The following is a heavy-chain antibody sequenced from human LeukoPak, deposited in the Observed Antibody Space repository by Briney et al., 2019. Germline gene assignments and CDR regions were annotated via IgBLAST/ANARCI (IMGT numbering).Heavy chain of an antibody. V-gene: IGHV3-23*01. CDR1: GFTFSSYA. CDR3: GPGDAFDI. J-gene: IGHJ3*02. CDR2: ISGSGGST. Sequence: GALRLSCAASGFTFSSYAMSWVRQAPGKGLEWVSAISGSGGSTYYADSVKGRFTISRDNSKNTLFLQMNSLRVEDTAMYYCGPGDAFDIWGQGTMVTVSS.